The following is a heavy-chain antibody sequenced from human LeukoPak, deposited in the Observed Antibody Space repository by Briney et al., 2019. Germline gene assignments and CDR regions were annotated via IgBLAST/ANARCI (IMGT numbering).Heavy chain of an antibody. J-gene: IGHJ4*02. D-gene: IGHD5-12*01. Sequence: PSETLSLTCTVSGGSISSYYWSWIRQPPGKGLEWIGYIYYSGSTNYNPSLKSRVTISVDTSKNQFSLKLSSVTAADTAVYYCARAGEYSPDDYWGQGTLVTVSS. CDR3: ARAGEYSPDDY. V-gene: IGHV4-59*01. CDR2: IYYSGST. CDR1: GGSISSYY.